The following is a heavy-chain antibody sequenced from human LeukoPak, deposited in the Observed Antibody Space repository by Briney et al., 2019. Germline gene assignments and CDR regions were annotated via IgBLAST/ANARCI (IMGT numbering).Heavy chain of an antibody. CDR2: ISGSGGST. Sequence: GGSLRFSCAASGFTFSSYAMSGVRQAPGKGLEWVSAISGSGGSTYYADSVKGRFTISRDNSKNTLYLQMNSLRAEDTAVYHCAKSGIQLWLWLNDYWGQGTLVTVSS. CDR1: GFTFSSYA. D-gene: IGHD5-18*01. CDR3: AKSGIQLWLWLNDY. J-gene: IGHJ4*02. V-gene: IGHV3-23*01.